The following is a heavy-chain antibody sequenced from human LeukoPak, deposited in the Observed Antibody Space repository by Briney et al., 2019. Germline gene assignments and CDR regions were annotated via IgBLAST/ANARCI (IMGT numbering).Heavy chain of an antibody. V-gene: IGHV3-7*04. CDR2: IQQHGSET. CDR3: ARGGDAIILDC. J-gene: IGHJ4*02. CDR1: GFTFSNYW. Sequence: GGSLRLSCEGSGFTFSNYWMSWVRQAPGKGLEWVANIQQHGSETYYGDSVKGRFTISRDNAKNSLYLQMNSLRAEDTAVYYCARGGDAIILDCWGQGTLVTVSS. D-gene: IGHD2-21*02.